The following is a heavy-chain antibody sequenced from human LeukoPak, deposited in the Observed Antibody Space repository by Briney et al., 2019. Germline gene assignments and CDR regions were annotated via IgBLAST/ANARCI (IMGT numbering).Heavy chain of an antibody. D-gene: IGHD3-22*01. J-gene: IGHJ4*02. CDR2: ISNSGSSI. V-gene: IGHV3-11*04. Sequence: PGGSLRLSCAASGFTFSDSYMTWIRQAPGKGLEWVSYISNSGSSIYYADSVKGRFTTSRDNAKSSLYLQMNSLRAEDTAVYYCARGSYDSSGWDIDYWGQGTLVTVSS. CDR1: GFTFSDSY. CDR3: ARGSYDSSGWDIDY.